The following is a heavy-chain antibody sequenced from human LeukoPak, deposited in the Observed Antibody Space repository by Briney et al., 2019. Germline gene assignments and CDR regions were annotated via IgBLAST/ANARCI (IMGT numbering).Heavy chain of an antibody. CDR3: ARDRSRAAGTDFDY. D-gene: IGHD6-19*01. Sequence: ETLSLTCAVSGYSISSGYYWGWIRQPPGKGLEWISSISSSSSYIYYADSVKGRFTISRDNAKNSLYLQMNSLRAEDTAVYYCARDRSRAAGTDFDYWGQGTLVTVSS. V-gene: IGHV3-21*01. J-gene: IGHJ4*02. CDR1: GYSISSGYY. CDR2: ISSSSSYI.